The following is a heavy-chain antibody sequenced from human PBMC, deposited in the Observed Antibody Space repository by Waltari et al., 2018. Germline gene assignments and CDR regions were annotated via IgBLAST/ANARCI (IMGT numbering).Heavy chain of an antibody. CDR3: AKRENFNFWRDAFDL. J-gene: IGHJ3*01. V-gene: IGHV4-39*07. CDR2: IYSSGST. Sequence: QFQLQESGPGLVRPSETLSLACTVPGDSISRSSYYWAWIRQPPGKGLEWIGTIYSSGSTSYNSSLKSRVTISIDTSKNQFSLMLSSVTAADRAVYYCAKRENFNFWRDAFDLWGQGTMVTVSS. D-gene: IGHD3-3*01. CDR1: GDSISRSSYY.